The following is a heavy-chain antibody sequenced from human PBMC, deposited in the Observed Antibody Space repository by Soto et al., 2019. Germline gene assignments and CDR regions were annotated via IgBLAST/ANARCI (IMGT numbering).Heavy chain of an antibody. Sequence: GSLILACTASGFSFSSYTLNWFRQAPEKGLEWVSSISGASTDIYYTDLVKGRFTISRDNVKNSLFLQMNSLRAEDTAVYYCARESDPAKAFDIWGQGTMVTV. CDR2: ISGASTDI. CDR3: ARESDPAKAFDI. V-gene: IGHV3-21*01. J-gene: IGHJ3*02. CDR1: GFSFSSYT.